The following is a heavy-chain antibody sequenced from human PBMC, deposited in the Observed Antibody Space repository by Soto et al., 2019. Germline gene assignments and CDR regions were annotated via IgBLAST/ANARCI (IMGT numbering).Heavy chain of an antibody. CDR1: GYTFTGYY. D-gene: IGHD6-19*01. CDR2: INPNSGGT. V-gene: IGHV1-2*04. J-gene: IGHJ4*02. CDR3: ARGNSSGWYSFDY. Sequence: QVQLVQSGAEVKKPGASVKVSCKASGYTFTGYYMHWVRQAPGQGLEWMGWINPNSGGTNYAQKFEGWGTVPRDTPISTAYMELSRLRSDDTAVYYCARGNSSGWYSFDYWGQGTRVTVPS.